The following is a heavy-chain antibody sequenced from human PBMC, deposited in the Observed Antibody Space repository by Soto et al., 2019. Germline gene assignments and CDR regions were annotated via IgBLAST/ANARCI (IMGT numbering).Heavy chain of an antibody. J-gene: IGHJ3*02. CDR2: IRSKVHSYAT. D-gene: IGHD6-13*01. V-gene: IGHV3-73*02. CDR3: AKADANDALDI. Sequence: EVQLVESGGGLVQPGGSLKLSCAASGFIFSDSAMHWVRQASGKGLEWVGRIRSKVHSYATAYAASVEGRFTISRDDSYNTAYLQMNSLNTEDTAVYYCAKADANDALDIWGQGTMVIVSS. CDR1: GFIFSDSA.